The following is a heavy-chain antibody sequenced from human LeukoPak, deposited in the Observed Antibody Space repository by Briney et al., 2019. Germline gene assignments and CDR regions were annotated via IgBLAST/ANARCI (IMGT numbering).Heavy chain of an antibody. CDR2: IYWDDDK. V-gene: IGHV2-5*02. J-gene: IGHJ4*02. CDR1: GFSLSTNGVG. Sequence: SGPTLVNPTQTLTLTCTFSGFSLSTNGVGVGWIRQPPGKALEWLALIYWDDDKRYRQFLKSRLTITKDTSKNQVVLTMTNMDPVDTGTYYCAHRAKIYGDYVYYFDYWGQGTLVTVSS. CDR3: AHRAKIYGDYVYYFDY. D-gene: IGHD4-17*01.